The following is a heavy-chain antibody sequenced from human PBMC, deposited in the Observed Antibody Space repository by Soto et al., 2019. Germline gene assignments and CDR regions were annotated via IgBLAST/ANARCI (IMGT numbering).Heavy chain of an antibody. Sequence: SVKVSCKASGGTFSSYAISWVRQAPGQGLEWMGGIIPIFGTANYAQKFQGRATITADESTSTAYMELSSLRSEDTAVYYCARDQAIRWDYYYYGMDVWGQGTTVTVSS. D-gene: IGHD1-26*01. CDR3: ARDQAIRWDYYYYGMDV. J-gene: IGHJ6*02. CDR1: GGTFSSYA. CDR2: IIPIFGTA. V-gene: IGHV1-69*13.